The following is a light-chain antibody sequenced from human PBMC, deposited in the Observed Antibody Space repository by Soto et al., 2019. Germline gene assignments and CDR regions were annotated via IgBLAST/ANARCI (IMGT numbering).Light chain of an antibody. J-gene: IGLJ1*01. Sequence: QSVLAQPASVSGSPGQSITISCTGTSSNVGSYNLVSWYQQHPGKAPKLMIYEVSKRPSGVSNRFSGSKSGSTASLTISGLQAEDEADYYCCSNAVGSTYVFGTGTKVTVL. V-gene: IGLV2-23*02. CDR2: EVS. CDR1: SSNVGSYNL. CDR3: CSNAVGSTYV.